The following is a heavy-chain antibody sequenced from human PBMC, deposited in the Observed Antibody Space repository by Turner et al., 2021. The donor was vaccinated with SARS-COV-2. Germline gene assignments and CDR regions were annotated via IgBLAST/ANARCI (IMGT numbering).Heavy chain of an antibody. V-gene: IGHV3-21*01. CDR2: ISSSSSYI. D-gene: IGHD1-26*01. CDR1: GITSSSYS. CDR3: ARELAGRFGGATEIDY. Sequence: EVQLLESGGGLVQPGGSLGLSCSASGITSSSYSMNWVRQAPGKGLEWVSFISSSSSYIYYADSVKGRFTISRDNAKNSLYLQMNSLRAEDTAVYYCARELAGRFGGATEIDYWGQGTLVTVSS. J-gene: IGHJ4*02.